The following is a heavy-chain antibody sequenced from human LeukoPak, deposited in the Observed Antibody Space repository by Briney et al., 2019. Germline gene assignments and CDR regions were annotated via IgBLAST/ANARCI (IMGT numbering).Heavy chain of an antibody. CDR3: ATVFGPVRYCSSTSCYRYAFGI. V-gene: IGHV1-24*01. CDR1: GYTLTELS. D-gene: IGHD2-2*02. J-gene: IGHJ3*02. Sequence: ASVKVSCKVSGYTLTELSMHWVRQAPGKGLEWMGGFDPEDGETIYAQKFQGRVTMTEDTSTDTAYMELSSLRSEDTAVYYCATVFGPVRYCSSTSCYRYAFGIWGQGTMVTVSS. CDR2: FDPEDGET.